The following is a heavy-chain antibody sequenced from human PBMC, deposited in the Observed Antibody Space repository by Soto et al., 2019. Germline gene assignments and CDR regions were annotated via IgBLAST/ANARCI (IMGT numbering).Heavy chain of an antibody. J-gene: IGHJ4*02. V-gene: IGHV1-8*01. Sequence: ASVKVSCKASGYSLNSYDMNWVRQATGQGLEWMGWMNPNSGNTGIAEKFQGRVTMTWNTSTGTVYLEISSLRPEDTAVYYCARGLVDSGGNCFDYWGQGTHLTVSS. CDR3: ARGLVDSGGNCFDY. CDR2: MNPNSGNT. CDR1: GYSLNSYD. D-gene: IGHD4-17*01.